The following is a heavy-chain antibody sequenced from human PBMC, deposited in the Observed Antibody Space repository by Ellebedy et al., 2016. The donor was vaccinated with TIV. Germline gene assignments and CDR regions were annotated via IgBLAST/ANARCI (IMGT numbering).Heavy chain of an antibody. V-gene: IGHV1-18*01. D-gene: IGHD6-13*01. J-gene: IGHJ4*02. CDR1: GYIFTDYG. Sequence: ASVKVSCXASGYIFTDYGIIWVRQAPGQGLEWMGWISAYNVNTNYAQKLQDRVTITADKSTSTAYMELSSLTYEDTAVYYCARPSSNWENFGYWGQGTLVTVSS. CDR3: ARPSSNWENFGY. CDR2: ISAYNVNT.